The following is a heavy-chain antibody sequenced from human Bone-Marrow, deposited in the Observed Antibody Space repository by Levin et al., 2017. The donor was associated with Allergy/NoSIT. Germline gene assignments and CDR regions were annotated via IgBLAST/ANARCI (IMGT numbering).Heavy chain of an antibody. CDR1: GFTFSNYA. CDR3: AKEMFVAPGNVGGSDY. V-gene: IGHV3-23*01. J-gene: IGHJ4*02. Sequence: GESLKISCAVSGFTFSNYAMNWVRQAPGKGLEWVSGISGSGGDTYYADSVKGRFTISRDNSKNTLYLQMKSLRAEDTAVYYCAKEMFVAPGNVGGSDYWGQGTLVTVSS. D-gene: IGHD3-10*02. CDR2: ISGSGGDT.